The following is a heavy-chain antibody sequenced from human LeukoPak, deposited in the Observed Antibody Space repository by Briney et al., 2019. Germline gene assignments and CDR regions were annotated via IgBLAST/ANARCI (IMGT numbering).Heavy chain of an antibody. CDR2: ISAYNGNT. CDR1: GYTFTGYF. CDR3: ARASGYNWNDYFDY. J-gene: IGHJ4*02. D-gene: IGHD1-20*01. Sequence: ASVKVSCKASGYTFTGYFMHWVRQAPGQGLEWMGWISAYNGNTNYAQKLQGRVTMTTDTSTSTAYMELRSLRSDDTAVYYCARASGYNWNDYFDYWGQGTLVTVSS. V-gene: IGHV1-18*04.